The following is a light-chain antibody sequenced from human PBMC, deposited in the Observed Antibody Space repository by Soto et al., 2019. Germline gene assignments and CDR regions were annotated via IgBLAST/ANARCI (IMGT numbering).Light chain of an antibody. CDR2: GVS. CDR3: QQYRSSSWT. V-gene: IGKV3-20*01. J-gene: IGKJ1*01. Sequence: EIVLTQSPGTLSLSPGERATLPCRASQSVSNNYLAWYQQKPGQAPRLLIYGVSSRATGIPDRFSGSGSGTDFALTISRLEPEDFAVYYCQQYRSSSWTFGQGTKVEIK. CDR1: QSVSNNY.